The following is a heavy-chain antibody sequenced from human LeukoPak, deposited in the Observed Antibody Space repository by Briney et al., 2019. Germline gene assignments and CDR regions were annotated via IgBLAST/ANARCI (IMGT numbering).Heavy chain of an antibody. Sequence: PSETLSLTCTVSGGSIGVTNYDWGCFRQPAGKGLEWIGSIFYSGSSFYTPSFQSRMTIPLDRPKNPSSLKLGSLTAAYTAVYYCSRPFLDWLAHDYWGRGSLVTVSS. V-gene: IGHV4-39*01. CDR1: GGSIGVTNYD. CDR2: IFYSGSS. D-gene: IGHD3/OR15-3a*01. J-gene: IGHJ4*02. CDR3: SRPFLDWLAHDY.